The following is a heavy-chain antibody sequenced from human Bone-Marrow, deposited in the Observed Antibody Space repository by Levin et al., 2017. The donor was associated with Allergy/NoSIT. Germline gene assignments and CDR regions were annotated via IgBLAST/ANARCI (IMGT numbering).Heavy chain of an antibody. Sequence: SGPTLVKPTQTLTLTCTVSGFSLGDSGMCVTWMRQPPGKALEWLALIHWDDDKYYNTSLQTRLTISKDTSKNQVALTMTNMDPVDKATYFCARTTKGYGTSWYGSFDVWGQGTVVTVSS. CDR2: IHWDDDK. CDR1: GFSLGDSGMC. D-gene: IGHD6-13*01. J-gene: IGHJ3*01. CDR3: ARTTKGYGTSWYGSFDV. V-gene: IGHV2-70*13.